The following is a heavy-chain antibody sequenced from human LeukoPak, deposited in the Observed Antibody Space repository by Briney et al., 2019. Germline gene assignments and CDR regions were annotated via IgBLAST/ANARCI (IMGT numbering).Heavy chain of an antibody. J-gene: IGHJ4*02. Sequence: GGSLRLSCAASGFTFSNAWMSWVRQATGKGLEWVGRIKSTSDGGTTDYAAPVKGRFTISRDDSKNTLYLQMNSLKTEDTAVYYCARALGSGWYPLDYWGQGTLVTVSS. V-gene: IGHV3-15*01. D-gene: IGHD6-19*01. CDR1: GFTFSNAW. CDR3: ARALGSGWYPLDY. CDR2: IKSTSDGGTT.